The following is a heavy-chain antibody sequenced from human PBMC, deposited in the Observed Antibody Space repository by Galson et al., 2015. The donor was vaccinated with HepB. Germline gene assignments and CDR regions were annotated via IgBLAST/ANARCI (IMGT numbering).Heavy chain of an antibody. D-gene: IGHD2-15*01. Sequence: SVKVSCKASGYTFTSYGISWVRQAPGQGLEWMGWISAYNGNTNYAQKLQGRVTMTTDTSTSTAYMELRSLRSDDTAVYYCARDPPRLLGYCSGGSCLDANFDYWGQGTLVTVSS. J-gene: IGHJ4*02. CDR2: ISAYNGNT. V-gene: IGHV1-18*01. CDR3: ARDPPRLLGYCSGGSCLDANFDY. CDR1: GYTFTSYG.